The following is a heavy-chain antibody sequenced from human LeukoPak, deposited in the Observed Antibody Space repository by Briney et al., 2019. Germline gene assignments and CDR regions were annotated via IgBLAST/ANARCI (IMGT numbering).Heavy chain of an antibody. CDR2: IYAGDAAT. Sequence: GESLKISWKGSGYSFASYWIGGVRQMPGKGLGGMGIIYAGDAATSYRPSFQGEVTISAAKSISTAYLQWSSLKASDTAMYYCARHIKGIAAAGTIFLGGMTYYYYYYMDVWGKGTTVTVSS. J-gene: IGHJ6*03. D-gene: IGHD6-13*01. CDR3: ARHIKGIAAAGTIFLGGMTYYYYYYMDV. CDR1: GYSFASYW. V-gene: IGHV5-51*01.